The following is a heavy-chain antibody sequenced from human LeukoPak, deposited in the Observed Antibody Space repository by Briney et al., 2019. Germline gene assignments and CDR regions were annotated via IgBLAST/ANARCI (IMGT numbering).Heavy chain of an antibody. Sequence: PGGSLRLSCAASGFTVSSNYMSWVRQAPGMGLEWVSVIYSGGSTYYADSVKGRFTISRDNSKNTLYLQMNSLRAEDTAVYYCARDAPLYYGEGYGMDVWGQGTTVTVSS. J-gene: IGHJ6*02. V-gene: IGHV3-53*01. CDR3: ARDAPLYYGEGYGMDV. D-gene: IGHD3-3*01. CDR2: IYSGGST. CDR1: GFTVSSNY.